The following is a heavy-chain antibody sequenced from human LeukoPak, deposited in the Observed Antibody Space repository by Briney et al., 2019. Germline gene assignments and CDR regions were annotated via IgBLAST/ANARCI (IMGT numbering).Heavy chain of an antibody. CDR1: GYTFTSYD. CDR3: ARTSGVLRFLEWLFFDY. V-gene: IGHV1-8*01. CDR2: MNPNSGNT. Sequence: GASVKVSFKASGYTFTSYDTNWVRQATGQGLEWMGWMNPNSGNTGYAQKFQGRVTMTRNTSISTAYMELSSLRSEDTAVYYCARTSGVLRFLEWLFFDYWGQGTLVTASS. J-gene: IGHJ4*02. D-gene: IGHD3-3*01.